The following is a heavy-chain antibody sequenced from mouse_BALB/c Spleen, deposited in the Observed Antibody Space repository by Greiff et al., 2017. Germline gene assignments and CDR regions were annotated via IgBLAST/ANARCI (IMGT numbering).Heavy chain of an antibody. CDR2: IWSGGST. CDR3: ARTGPLFAY. V-gene: IGHV2-2*02. J-gene: IGHJ3*01. Sequence: VKLQESGPGLVQPSQSLSITCTVSGFSLTSYGVHWVRQSPGKGLEWLGVIWSGGSTDYNAAFISRLSISKDNSKSQVFFKMNSLQANDTAIYYCARTGPLFAYWGQGTLVTVSA. CDR1: GFSLTSYG.